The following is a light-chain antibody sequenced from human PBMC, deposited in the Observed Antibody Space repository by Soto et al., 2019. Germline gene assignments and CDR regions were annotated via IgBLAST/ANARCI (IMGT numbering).Light chain of an antibody. Sequence: EIVLTQSPATLSLSPGERATLSCRASQSVSSYLAWYQQKPGQAPRLLIYDASNTATGIPARFSGSASGTDFTLPIRTLEPEDSAVYYCQQRSNWPPTYGQGTRLEIK. CDR3: QQRSNWPPT. CDR2: DAS. CDR1: QSVSSY. J-gene: IGKJ5*01. V-gene: IGKV3-11*01.